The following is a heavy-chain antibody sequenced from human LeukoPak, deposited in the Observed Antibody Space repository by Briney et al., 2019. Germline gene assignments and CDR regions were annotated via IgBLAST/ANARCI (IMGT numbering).Heavy chain of an antibody. D-gene: IGHD3-3*01. CDR1: GFTFSNYA. J-gene: IGHJ4*02. Sequence: PGGSLRLSCAASGFTFSNYAMSWVRQASGKGLKWFSAISGSGDTTYYADSVKGHFTISRDNSKNTLYLQMNSLRAEDTAVYYCARALNDFWSGYGYWGQGTLVTVSS. CDR3: ARALNDFWSGYGY. V-gene: IGHV3-23*01. CDR2: ISGSGDTT.